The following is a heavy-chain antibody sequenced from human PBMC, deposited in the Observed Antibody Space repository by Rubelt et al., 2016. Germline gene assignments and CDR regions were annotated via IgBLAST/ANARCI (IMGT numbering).Heavy chain of an antibody. Sequence: GSGGSTFYADSVKGRFTISRDNSKNTLYLQMNSLRAEDTAVYYCAKDPKVNGYPHYFDSWGQGTLVTVSS. V-gene: IGHV3-23*01. D-gene: IGHD5-24*01. J-gene: IGHJ4*02. CDR2: GSGGST. CDR3: AKDPKVNGYPHYFDS.